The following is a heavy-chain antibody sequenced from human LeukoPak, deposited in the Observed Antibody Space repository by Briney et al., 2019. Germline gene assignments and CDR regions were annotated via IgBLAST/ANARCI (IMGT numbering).Heavy chain of an antibody. CDR3: ARVLFYSSGNKSNRVDY. D-gene: IGHD6-19*01. CDR1: GYTVSDFY. J-gene: IGHJ4*02. V-gene: IGHV1-2*02. Sequence: ASVKVSCKTFGYTVSDFYLHWVRQAPGQGLEWIGWINPHSGVTNYAQKFQGRVTMTRDTSISTAYMQLSRLRSDDTAVYYCARVLFYSSGNKSNRVDYWGQGTLVTVSS. CDR2: INPHSGVT.